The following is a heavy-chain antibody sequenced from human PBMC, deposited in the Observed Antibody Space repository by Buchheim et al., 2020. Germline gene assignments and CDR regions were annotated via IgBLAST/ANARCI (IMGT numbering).Heavy chain of an antibody. CDR3: AGSPWLGDY. Sequence: QVQLQQWGAGLLKPSETLSLTCAVYGGSFSGYYWTWIRQPPGKGLEWIGEINHSGSASYNTTLKSRVTISLDTSKHQFSLKLSSVTAADTAVYYCAGSPWLGDYWGQGTL. D-gene: IGHD3-10*01. V-gene: IGHV4-34*01. CDR2: INHSGSA. J-gene: IGHJ4*02. CDR1: GGSFSGYY.